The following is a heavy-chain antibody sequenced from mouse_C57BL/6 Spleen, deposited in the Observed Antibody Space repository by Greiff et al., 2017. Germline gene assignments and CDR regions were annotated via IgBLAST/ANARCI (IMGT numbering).Heavy chain of an antibody. D-gene: IGHD2-5*01. Sequence: EVKLVESEGGLVQPGSSMKLSCTASGFTFSDYYMAWVRQVPEKGLEWVANINYDGSSTYYLDSLKSRFIISRDNAKNILYLQMSSLKSEDTATYYCARAYYSNSFDYWGQGTTLTVSS. J-gene: IGHJ2*01. CDR2: INYDGSST. V-gene: IGHV5-16*01. CDR3: ARAYYSNSFDY. CDR1: GFTFSDYY.